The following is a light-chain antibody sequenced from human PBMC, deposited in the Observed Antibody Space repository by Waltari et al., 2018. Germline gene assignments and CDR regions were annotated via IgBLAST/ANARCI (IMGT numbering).Light chain of an antibody. J-gene: IGLJ3*02. V-gene: IGLV2-11*01. Sequence: QSALTQPRSVSGSPGQSVTISCTGTSSDCGCYNYVSWYQQHPGRAPKLIIYDVDKRPSGVPDRFFGSKSGNTASLTISGLQADDESDFYCCSYAASVHWLFGGGTKVTVL. CDR3: CSYAASVHWL. CDR1: SSDCGCYNY. CDR2: DVD.